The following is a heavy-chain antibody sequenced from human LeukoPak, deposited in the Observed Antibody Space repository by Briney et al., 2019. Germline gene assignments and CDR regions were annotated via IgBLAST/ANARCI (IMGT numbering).Heavy chain of an antibody. CDR2: INHSGST. Sequence: SETLSLTCAVYGGSFSGYYWSWIRQPPGKGLEWIGEINHSGSTNYNPSLKSRVTISVDTSKNQFSLKLSSLTAADPAVYYCARGRQSWGGKGKFNWFDPWGQGTLVTVSS. CDR1: GGSFSGYY. CDR3: ARGRQSWGGKGKFNWFDP. D-gene: IGHD4-23*01. J-gene: IGHJ5*02. V-gene: IGHV4-34*01.